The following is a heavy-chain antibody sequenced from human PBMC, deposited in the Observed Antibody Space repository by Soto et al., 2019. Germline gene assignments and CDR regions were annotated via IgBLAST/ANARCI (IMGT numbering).Heavy chain of an antibody. D-gene: IGHD3-16*01. V-gene: IGHV2-5*02. CDR3: ARALGSWGAYYFDY. J-gene: IGHJ4*02. Sequence: QITLKESGPTLVKPTQTLTLTCTVSGFSLNTYGVGVGWIRQPPGKALEWLALIYWDDDKRYSPSLTSRLTITKDTSKNQVVLTMTNMDPVDTVTYYCARALGSWGAYYFDYWGQGTRVTGSS. CDR2: IYWDDDK. CDR1: GFSLNTYGVG.